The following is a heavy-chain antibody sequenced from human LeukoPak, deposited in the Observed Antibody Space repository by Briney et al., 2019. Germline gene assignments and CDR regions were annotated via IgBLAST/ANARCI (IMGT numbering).Heavy chain of an antibody. D-gene: IGHD3-10*01. V-gene: IGHV3-7*01. CDR1: GFTFSSYW. J-gene: IGHJ4*02. Sequence: PGGSLRLSCAASGFTFSSYWMSWVRQAPGKGLEWVANIKQDGSEKYYVDSVKGRFTISRDNAKNSLYLQMNSVRAEDTAVYYFARDTGIWFGESYFDYWGQGTLVTVSS. CDR3: ARDTGIWFGESYFDY. CDR2: IKQDGSEK.